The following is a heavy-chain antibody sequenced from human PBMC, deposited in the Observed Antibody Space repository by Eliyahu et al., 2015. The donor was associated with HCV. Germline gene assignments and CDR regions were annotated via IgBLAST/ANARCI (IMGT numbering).Heavy chain of an antibody. CDR1: GGSFSGYY. Sequence: QVQLQQWGAGLXKPSETLSLTCXVYGGSFSGYYWSWIRQPPGKGLEWIGEINHSGSTNYNPSLKSRVTISVDTSKNQFSLKLSSVTAADTAVYYCARGRRRWIGAWFDPWGQGTLVTVSS. D-gene: IGHD3-10*01. CDR2: INHSGST. CDR3: ARGRRRWIGAWFDP. V-gene: IGHV4-34*01. J-gene: IGHJ5*02.